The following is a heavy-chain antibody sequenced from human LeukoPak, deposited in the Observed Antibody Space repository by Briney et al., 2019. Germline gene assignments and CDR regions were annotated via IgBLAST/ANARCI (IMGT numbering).Heavy chain of an antibody. CDR3: ARQKAITMVRGAMTWFDP. CDR1: GGSISSGSYY. J-gene: IGHJ5*02. CDR2: IYTSGST. D-gene: IGHD3-10*01. Sequence: KPSQTLSLTCTVSGGSISSGSYYWGWLRQPAGKGLEWIGRIYTSGSTNYNPSLKSRVTISVDTSKNQFSLKLSSVTAADTAVYYCARQKAITMVRGAMTWFDPWGQGTLVTVSS. V-gene: IGHV4-61*02.